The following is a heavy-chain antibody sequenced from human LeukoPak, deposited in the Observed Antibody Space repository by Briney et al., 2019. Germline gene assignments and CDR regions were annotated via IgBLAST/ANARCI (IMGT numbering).Heavy chain of an antibody. Sequence: PGGSLRLSCAASGFTFSSYGMNWVRQAPGKGLEWVANIKQDRSEKYYVDSVKGRFTISRDNAKNSLYLQMNSLRAEDTAVYYCARRKWELLVDYWGQGTLVTVSS. J-gene: IGHJ4*02. CDR1: GFTFSSYG. V-gene: IGHV3-7*01. CDR2: IKQDRSEK. D-gene: IGHD1-26*01. CDR3: ARRKWELLVDY.